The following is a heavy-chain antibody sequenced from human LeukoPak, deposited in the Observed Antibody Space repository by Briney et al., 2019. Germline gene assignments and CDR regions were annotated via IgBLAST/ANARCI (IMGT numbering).Heavy chain of an antibody. J-gene: IGHJ4*02. CDR3: ARATYYYDSSGYRAIYYFDD. Sequence: PGGSLRLSCAASGFTFSSYWMHWVRQAPGKGLVWVSRINSDGSTTTYADSVKGRFTISRDNAKDTLYLQMTSLRAEDTAVYYCARATYYYDSSGYRAIYYFDDGPEGPRVTVSS. V-gene: IGHV3-74*01. CDR2: INSDGSTT. CDR1: GFTFSSYW. D-gene: IGHD3-22*01.